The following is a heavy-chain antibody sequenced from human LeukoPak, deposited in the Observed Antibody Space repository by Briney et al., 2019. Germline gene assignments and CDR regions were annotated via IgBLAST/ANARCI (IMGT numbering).Heavy chain of an antibody. D-gene: IGHD1-26*01. Sequence: GGSLRLSCAASGFTFSSYALSWVRQAPGKGLEWVSAISASGGSTYYADSVKGRFTISRDNSKNTLYLQMNSLRAEDTAVYYCAKDLKYFLVGANSFDYWGQGTLVTVSS. J-gene: IGHJ4*02. V-gene: IGHV3-23*01. CDR1: GFTFSSYA. CDR2: ISASGGST. CDR3: AKDLKYFLVGANSFDY.